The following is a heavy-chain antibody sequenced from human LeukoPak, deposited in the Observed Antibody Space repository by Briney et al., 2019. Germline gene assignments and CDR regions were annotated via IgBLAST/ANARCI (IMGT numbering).Heavy chain of an antibody. J-gene: IGHJ4*02. CDR3: ARDSGSSGWYGDFDY. D-gene: IGHD6-19*01. CDR2: IYSGGST. V-gene: IGHV3-66*01. Sequence: GGSLRLSCAASGFTVSSDYMSWVRQAPGKGLEWVSVIYSGGSTYYADSVKGRFTISRDNSKSTLYLQMNSLRAEDTAVYYCARDSGSSGWYGDFDYWGQGTLVTVSS. CDR1: GFTVSSDY.